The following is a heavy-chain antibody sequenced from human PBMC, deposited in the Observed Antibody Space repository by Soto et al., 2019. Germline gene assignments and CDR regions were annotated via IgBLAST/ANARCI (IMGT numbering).Heavy chain of an antibody. CDR2: ISYSSGTT. CDR1: GFTFRSYA. J-gene: IGHJ4*02. D-gene: IGHD4-17*01. V-gene: IGHV3-23*01. Sequence: GGSLRLSCAASGFTFRSYAMSWVRQAAGKGLEWVSVISYSSGTTYYADSVKGRFTISRDNSKNTLYLQMNSLRAEDTAVYYCAKALTTTVTNFVFGYYFDSWGQGTQVTVSS. CDR3: AKALTTTVTNFVFGYYFDS.